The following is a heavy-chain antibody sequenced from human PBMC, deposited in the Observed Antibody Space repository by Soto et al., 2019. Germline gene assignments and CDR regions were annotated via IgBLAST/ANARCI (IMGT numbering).Heavy chain of an antibody. J-gene: IGHJ3*01. V-gene: IGHV5-51*01. CDR1: GYSFTSYW. Sequence: EPLNISFQGSGYSFTSYWIGWVRQMPGKGLEWMGIIYPGNSDTRYSPSFQGQATISADKSVRTAYLQWSSLKASDTAIYYCARRVDAFDVWGQGTMVTVSS. CDR3: ARRVDAFDV. CDR2: IYPGNSDT.